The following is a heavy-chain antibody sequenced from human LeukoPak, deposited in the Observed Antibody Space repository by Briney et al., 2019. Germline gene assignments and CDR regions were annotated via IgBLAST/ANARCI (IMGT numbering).Heavy chain of an antibody. CDR3: ARGALGHPRPGWFDP. V-gene: IGHV1-69*04. J-gene: IGHJ5*02. D-gene: IGHD6-6*01. Sequence: SVKVSCKVSGGTFSSYAISWVRQAPGQGLEWMGRIIPILGIANYAQKFQGRVTITADKSTSTAYMELSSLRSEDTAVYYCARGALGHPRPGWFDPWGQGILVTVSS. CDR1: GGTFSSYA. CDR2: IIPILGIA.